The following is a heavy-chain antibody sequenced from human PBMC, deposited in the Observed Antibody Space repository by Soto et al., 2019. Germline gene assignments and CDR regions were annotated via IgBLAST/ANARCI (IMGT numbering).Heavy chain of an antibody. D-gene: IGHD3-10*01. CDR3: APWFGACDY. V-gene: IGHV3-30*03. Sequence: QVQLVESGGGVVQPGRSLRLSCAASGFTFSSYGMHWVRQAPGKGLEWVAVISYDGSNKYYADSVKGRFTISGDNLKNTLYLQMNSLRAEDTAVYYCAPWFGACDYWCRGPWSPSPQ. CDR1: GFTFSSYG. J-gene: IGHJ4*02. CDR2: ISYDGSNK.